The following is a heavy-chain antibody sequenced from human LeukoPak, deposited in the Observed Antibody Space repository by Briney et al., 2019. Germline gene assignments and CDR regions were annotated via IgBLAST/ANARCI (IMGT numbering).Heavy chain of an antibody. CDR1: GFTFSTYW. J-gene: IGHJ4*02. CDR2: VSSDGSST. Sequence: GGSLRLSCAASGFTFSTYWMHWVCQAPGKGPMWVSYVSSDGSSTGYADSVKGRFTISRDNAKNTLHLQMNSLRAEDTAVYYCAKMGFGGWGQGTLVTVSS. D-gene: IGHD3-10*01. V-gene: IGHV3-74*01. CDR3: AKMGFGG.